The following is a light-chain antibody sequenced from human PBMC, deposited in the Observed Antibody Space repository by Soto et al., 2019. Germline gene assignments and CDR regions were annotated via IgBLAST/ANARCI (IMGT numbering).Light chain of an antibody. J-gene: IGKJ1*01. Sequence: EIVMTQSPATLSVSPGARVTLSCRARQSVGSNLAWYQQKPGQAPRLLIYGASTRATGIPARFSGIESETEFTLTIRRLQAEDSAFYFGQQYNNWPTWTFGQGTKVDIK. CDR3: QQYNNWPTWT. V-gene: IGKV3-15*01. CDR1: QSVGSN. CDR2: GAS.